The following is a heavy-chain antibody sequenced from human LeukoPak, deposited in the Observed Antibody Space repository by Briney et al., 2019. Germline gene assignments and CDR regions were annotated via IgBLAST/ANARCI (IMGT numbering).Heavy chain of an antibody. CDR1: GFTFGDYA. V-gene: IGHV3-49*04. Sequence: GRSLRLSCTASGFTFGDYAMSWVRQAPGRGLEWVGFIRSKAYGGTTEYAASVKGRFTISRDDSKSIAYLQMNSLKTEDTAVYYCTRDRGVGATRPTGHWGQGTLVTVSS. D-gene: IGHD1-26*01. CDR2: IRSKAYGGTT. CDR3: TRDRGVGATRPTGH. J-gene: IGHJ4*02.